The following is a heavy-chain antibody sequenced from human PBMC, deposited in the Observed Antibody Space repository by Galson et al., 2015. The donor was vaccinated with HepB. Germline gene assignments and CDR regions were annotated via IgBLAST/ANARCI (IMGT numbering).Heavy chain of an antibody. CDR3: AGGVGWVMTT. CDR2: IKQDGSDK. J-gene: IGHJ5*02. D-gene: IGHD3-16*01. V-gene: IGHV3-7*03. CDR1: GFTFSNYW. Sequence: SLRLSCAASGFTFSNYWMNWVRQAPGKGLEWVANIKQDGSDKYYVDSVNGRFTISRDNARNSLFLRMNSLRAEDTAVYYCAGGVGWVMTTWGQGTLLSVSS.